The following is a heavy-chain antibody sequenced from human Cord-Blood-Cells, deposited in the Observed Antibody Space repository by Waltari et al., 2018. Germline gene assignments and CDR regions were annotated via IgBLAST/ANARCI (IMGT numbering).Heavy chain of an antibody. Sequence: QVQLQQWGAGLLQPSETLSLTCAVYGESFSGYYWSWIRQPPGKGLEWIVEINHSGSTNYNPSLKSRVTISVDTSKNQFSLKLSSVTAADTAVYYCARQAYSSSSPIFYWGQGTLVTVSS. CDR2: INHSGST. J-gene: IGHJ4*02. CDR1: GESFSGYY. V-gene: IGHV4-34*01. CDR3: ARQAYSSSSPIFY. D-gene: IGHD6-6*01.